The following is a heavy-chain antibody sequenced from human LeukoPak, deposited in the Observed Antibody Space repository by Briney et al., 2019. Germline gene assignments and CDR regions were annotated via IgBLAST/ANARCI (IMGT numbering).Heavy chain of an antibody. CDR1: GGSFSGYY. Sequence: SETLSLTCAVYGGSFSGYYWSWIRQPPGKGLEWIGEINHSGSTNYNPSLKSRVTISVDTSKNQFSLKLSSVTAADTAVYYCARAGVVPAAKNAHLYNWFDPWGQGTLVTVSS. CDR2: INHSGST. D-gene: IGHD2-2*01. V-gene: IGHV4-34*01. J-gene: IGHJ5*02. CDR3: ARAGVVPAAKNAHLYNWFDP.